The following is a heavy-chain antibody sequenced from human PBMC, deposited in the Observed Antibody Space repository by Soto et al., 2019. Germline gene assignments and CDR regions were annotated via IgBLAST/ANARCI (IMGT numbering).Heavy chain of an antibody. V-gene: IGHV2-70*02. CDR2: IDWDDDK. CDR1: GFSLSTSGMC. D-gene: IGHD6-25*01. Sequence: SGPTLVNPTQTLTLTCTFSGFSLSTSGMCVSWIRQPPGKALEWLALIDWDDDKYYSTSLKTRLTISKDTSKNQVVLTMTNMDPVDTAVYYCAASPSFWQNYYYGAMDVWGQGTTVTVSS. CDR3: AASPSFWQNYYYGAMDV. J-gene: IGHJ6*02.